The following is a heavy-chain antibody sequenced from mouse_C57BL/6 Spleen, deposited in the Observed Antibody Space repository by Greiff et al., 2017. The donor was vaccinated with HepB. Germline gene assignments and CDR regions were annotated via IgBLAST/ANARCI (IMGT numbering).Heavy chain of an antibody. CDR2: IDPSDSYT. CDR3: ARAGTGAFDY. Sequence: VQLQQSGAELVMPGASVKLSCKASGYTFTSYWMHWVKQRPGQGLEWIGEIDPSDSYTNYNQKFKGKSTLTVDKSSSTAYMQLSSLTSEDSAVYYCARAGTGAFDYWGQGTTLTVSS. D-gene: IGHD3-1*01. J-gene: IGHJ2*01. V-gene: IGHV1-69*01. CDR1: GYTFTSYW.